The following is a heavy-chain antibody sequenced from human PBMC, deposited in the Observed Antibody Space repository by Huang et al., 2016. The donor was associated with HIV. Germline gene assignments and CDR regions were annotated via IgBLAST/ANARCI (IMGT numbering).Heavy chain of an antibody. CDR3: ASASIAARRWFDP. D-gene: IGHD6-6*01. CDR2: IYYSGST. CDR1: GGSMSSYY. V-gene: IGHV4-59*01. J-gene: IGHJ5*02. Sequence: QVQLQESGPGLVKPSETLSLTCTVPGGSMSSYYWSWIRQPPGKGLEWIGYIYYSGSTNYNPSRKSRVTISVDTSKNQFSLRLSSVTAADTAVYYCASASIAARRWFDPWGQGSLVTVSS.